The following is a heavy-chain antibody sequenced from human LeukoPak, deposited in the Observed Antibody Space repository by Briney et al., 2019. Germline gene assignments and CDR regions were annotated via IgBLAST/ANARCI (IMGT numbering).Heavy chain of an antibody. CDR2: ISGSGGST. Sequence: PGGSLRLSCAASGFTFSSYAMSWVRQAPGKGLEWVSAISGSGGSTYYADSVKGRFTISRDNAKNSLYLQMNSLRAEDTAVYYCARGVGATTGNFDYWGQGTLVTVSS. CDR3: ARGVGATTGNFDY. J-gene: IGHJ4*02. V-gene: IGHV3-23*01. D-gene: IGHD1-26*01. CDR1: GFTFSSYA.